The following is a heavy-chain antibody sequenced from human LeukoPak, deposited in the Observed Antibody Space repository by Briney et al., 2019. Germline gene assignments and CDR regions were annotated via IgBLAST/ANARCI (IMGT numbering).Heavy chain of an antibody. CDR2: IYYSGST. J-gene: IGHJ4*02. V-gene: IGHV4-59*01. Sequence: KPSETLSLTCTVSGGSISSYYWSWIRQPPGKGLEWIGYIYYSGSTNYNPSLKSRVTISVDTSKNQFSLKLSSVTAADTAVYYCAKSGSYYGSTSGWGQGTLVTVSP. CDR1: GGSISSYY. CDR3: AKSGSYYGSTSG. D-gene: IGHD3-10*01.